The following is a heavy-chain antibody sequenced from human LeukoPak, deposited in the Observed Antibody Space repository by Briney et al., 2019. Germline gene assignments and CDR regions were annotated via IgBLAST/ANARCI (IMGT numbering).Heavy chain of an antibody. Sequence: GGSLRLSCAASGFTFSSYSMNWVRQAPGKGLEWVSYISSSSSTIYYADSVKGRFTISSDNAKNSLYLQMNSLRAEDTAVYYCAKRPSDYGDYVSYFDYWGQGTLVTVSS. D-gene: IGHD4-17*01. CDR3: AKRPSDYGDYVSYFDY. CDR2: ISSSSSTI. J-gene: IGHJ4*02. CDR1: GFTFSSYS. V-gene: IGHV3-48*04.